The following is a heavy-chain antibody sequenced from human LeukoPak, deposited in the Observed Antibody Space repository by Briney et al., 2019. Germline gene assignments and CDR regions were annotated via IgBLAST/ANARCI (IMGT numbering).Heavy chain of an antibody. J-gene: IGHJ6*02. D-gene: IGHD2-15*01. V-gene: IGHV3-53*01. CDR3: GSVTPPGYCSGGSCTGGVLYYYGMDV. CDR1: GFTVSSNY. CDR2: IYSGGST. Sequence: GGSLRLSCAASGFTVSSNYMSWVRQAPGKGLEWVSVIYSGGSTYYADSVKGRFTISRDNSKNTLYLQMNSLRAEDTAVYYCGSVTPPGYCSGGSCTGGVLYYYGMDVWGQGTTVTVSS.